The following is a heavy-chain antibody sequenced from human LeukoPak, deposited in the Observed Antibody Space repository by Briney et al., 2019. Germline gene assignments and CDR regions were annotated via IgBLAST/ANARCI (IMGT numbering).Heavy chain of an antibody. J-gene: IGHJ4*02. CDR3: ARDGGGVSSWVSH. CDR1: GYSFSSYW. D-gene: IGHD2-8*02. V-gene: IGHV5-10-1*01. Sequence: GESLKISCKGSGYSFSSYWISWARQMPGKGLEWMGRIDPGDSFTKYRPSLEGRVTISADKSLSTVYLQWSSLKASDTAIYYCARDGGGVSSWVSHWGQGTLVTVSS. CDR2: IDPGDSFT.